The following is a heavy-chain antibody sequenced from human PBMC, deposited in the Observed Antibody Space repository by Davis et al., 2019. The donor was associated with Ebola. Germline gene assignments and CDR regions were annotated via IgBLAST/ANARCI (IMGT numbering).Heavy chain of an antibody. J-gene: IGHJ4*02. CDR3: ARHGRGGDDTDPVIMGIDH. V-gene: IGHV7-4-1*02. D-gene: IGHD2-21*02. CDR2: INTNTGNP. CDR1: GYTFTSYA. Sequence: ASVKVSCKASGYTFTSYAMNWVRQAPGQGLEWMGWINTNTGNPTYAQGFTGRFVFSLDTSVSTAYLQISSLKAEDTAVYYCARHGRGGDDTDPVIMGIDHWGQGTLVTAPS.